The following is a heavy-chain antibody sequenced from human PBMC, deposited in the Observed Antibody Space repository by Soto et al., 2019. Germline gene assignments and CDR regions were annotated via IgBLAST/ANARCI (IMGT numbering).Heavy chain of an antibody. CDR3: ARAYYYESSELDY. J-gene: IGHJ4*02. V-gene: IGHV1-46*01. Sequence: QVQLVQSGAEVKKPGASVKVSCKASGYTFTNYYIHWVRQAPGQGLEWKGIINPSGGSTNYAQRFQGRITMTSNTSTSTVDMDLSSLRSEDTAVYYCARAYYYESSELDYWGQGTLVTGSS. D-gene: IGHD3-22*01. CDR1: GYTFTNYY. CDR2: INPSGGST.